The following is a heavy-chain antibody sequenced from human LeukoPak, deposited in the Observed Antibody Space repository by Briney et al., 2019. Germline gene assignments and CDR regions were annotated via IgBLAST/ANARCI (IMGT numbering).Heavy chain of an antibody. CDR3: ARDQRGLLWFGEPPYYFDY. CDR2: IYHSGST. D-gene: IGHD3-10*01. Sequence: SETLSLTCAVSGYSISSGYYWGWIRQPPGKGLEWIGSIYHSGSTYYNPSLKSRVTISVDTSKNQFSLKLSSVTAADTAVYYCARDQRGLLWFGEPPYYFDYWGQGTLVTVSS. CDR1: GYSISSGYY. J-gene: IGHJ4*02. V-gene: IGHV4-38-2*02.